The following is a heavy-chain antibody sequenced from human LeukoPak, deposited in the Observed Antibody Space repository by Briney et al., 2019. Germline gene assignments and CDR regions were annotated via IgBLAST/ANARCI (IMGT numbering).Heavy chain of an antibody. CDR1: GYTLTELS. D-gene: IGHD5-24*01. Sequence: GASVKVSCKVSGYTLTELSMHWVRQAPGKGLEWMGGFDPEDGETIYAQKFQGRVTMTEDTSTDTAYMELSSLRSEDTAVYYCATGGWLQFKHAFDIWGQGTMVTVSS. CDR2: FDPEDGET. J-gene: IGHJ3*02. V-gene: IGHV1-24*01. CDR3: ATGGWLQFKHAFDI.